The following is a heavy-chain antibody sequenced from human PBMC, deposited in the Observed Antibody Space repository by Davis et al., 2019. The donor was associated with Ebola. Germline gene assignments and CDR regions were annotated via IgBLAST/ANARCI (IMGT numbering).Heavy chain of an antibody. CDR3: ARDPGILRLVGDYYFDY. CDR2: ISSSSSYI. J-gene: IGHJ4*02. CDR1: GFIFSSHS. D-gene: IGHD3-10*01. Sequence: GESLKISCAASGFIFSSHSMNWVRQAPGKGLEWVSSISSSSSYIYYADSVKGRFTISRDNAKNSLYLQMNSLRPEDTALYYCARDPGILRLVGDYYFDYWGQGTLVTVSS. V-gene: IGHV3-21*01.